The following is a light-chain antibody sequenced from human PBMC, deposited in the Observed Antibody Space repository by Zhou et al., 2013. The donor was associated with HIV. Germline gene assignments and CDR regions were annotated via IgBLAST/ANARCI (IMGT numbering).Light chain of an antibody. J-gene: IGKJ4*01. CDR3: QQSYSTPLT. Sequence: DIQMTQSPSSLSASVGDRVTITCRASQSISNYLNWYQQKPGKAPKLLIYTASSLQSGVPSRFSGSGSGTVFTLTISSLQPEDFATYYCQQSYSTPLTFGGGTKAEIK. V-gene: IGKV1-39*01. CDR2: TAS. CDR1: QSISNY.